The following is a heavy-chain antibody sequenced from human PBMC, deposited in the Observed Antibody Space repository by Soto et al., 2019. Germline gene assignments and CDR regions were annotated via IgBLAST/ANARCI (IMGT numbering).Heavy chain of an antibody. CDR3: ARRFSGYNYGTYYFYAY. D-gene: IGHD5-18*01. CDR2: ISSSGDTI. CDR1: GFTFSSHE. V-gene: IGHV3-48*03. Sequence: GGSLRLSCAASGFTFSSHEMNWVRQAPGKGLEWVSYISSSGDTIYYTESVKGRFTISRDNAKNSLYLQMNSLRAENTAIYYCARRFSGYNYGTYYFYAYWGQGTRVTVSS. J-gene: IGHJ4*02.